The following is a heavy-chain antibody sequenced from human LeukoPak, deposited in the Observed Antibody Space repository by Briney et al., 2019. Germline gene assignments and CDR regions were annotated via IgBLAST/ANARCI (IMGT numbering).Heavy chain of an antibody. Sequence: ASVKVSCKASGYTFANHYINWVRQAPGQGLEWMGIINPITGGTDSAQKFQDRVTLTRDTSTTTFYMELGRLRSEDTAVYYCARSEYYGAGSFDYWAQGTLVTVSS. CDR1: GYTFANHY. CDR3: ARSEYYGAGSFDY. J-gene: IGHJ4*02. D-gene: IGHD3-10*01. V-gene: IGHV1-46*01. CDR2: INPITGGT.